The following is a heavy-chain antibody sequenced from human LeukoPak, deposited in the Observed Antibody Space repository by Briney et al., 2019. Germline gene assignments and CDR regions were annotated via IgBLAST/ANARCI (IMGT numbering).Heavy chain of an antibody. CDR2: IWYDGSTK. D-gene: IGHD3-22*01. CDR3: AREGLYDSSGYKDY. Sequence: GRSLRLSCAASGFSFSNYGMHWVRQAPGKGLEWVARIWYDGSTKYYADSVKGRFTISRDNSKNTLYLQMNSLRAEDTAMYYCAREGLYDSSGYKDYWGQGTLVTVSS. J-gene: IGHJ4*02. CDR1: GFSFSNYG. V-gene: IGHV3-33*01.